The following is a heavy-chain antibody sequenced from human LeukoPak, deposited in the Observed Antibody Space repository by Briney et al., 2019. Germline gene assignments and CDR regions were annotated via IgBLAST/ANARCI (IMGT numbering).Heavy chain of an antibody. V-gene: IGHV3-74*01. CDR2: INSDGSST. CDR1: GFIFRRYW. Sequence: GGSLRLSCAVSGFIFRRYWMHWVRQVPGKGLVWVSRINSDGSSTTYADSVKGRFTISRDNAKNTLYLQMNSLRAEDTAVYYCGSGPTGFAWGQGTLVTVSS. CDR3: GSGPTGFA. J-gene: IGHJ5*02. D-gene: IGHD1-14*01.